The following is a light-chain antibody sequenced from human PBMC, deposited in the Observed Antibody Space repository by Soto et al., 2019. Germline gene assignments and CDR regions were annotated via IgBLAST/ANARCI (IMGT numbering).Light chain of an antibody. Sequence: DIQMTQSPSTLSASVGDRVTITCRASESVSSWLAWYQQKPGTAPKLLIYDVSTLESGVPSRFSGSGSGTEFTLTISSLQPDDFATYYCQHYISYPAFGQGTKVDIK. J-gene: IGKJ1*01. CDR3: QHYISYPA. V-gene: IGKV1-5*01. CDR1: ESVSSW. CDR2: DVS.